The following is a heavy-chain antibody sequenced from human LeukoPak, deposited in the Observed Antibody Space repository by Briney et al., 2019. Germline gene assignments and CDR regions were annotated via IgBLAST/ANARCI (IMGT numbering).Heavy chain of an antibody. J-gene: IGHJ4*02. CDR2: VKPNTGDT. CDR3: ARLSGNYAY. Sequence: ASVKVSCKASGYSFTGYCIHWVRQAPGQGLEWMGWVKPNTGDTQYAQKFQGRVTMSRDTSVSTAYMELSRLTSDDTAMYYCARLSGNYAYWGQGTLVTVFS. V-gene: IGHV1-2*02. D-gene: IGHD1-26*01. CDR1: GYSFTGYC.